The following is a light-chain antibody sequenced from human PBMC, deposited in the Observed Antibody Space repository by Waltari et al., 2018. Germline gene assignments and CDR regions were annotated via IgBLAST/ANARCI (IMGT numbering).Light chain of an antibody. Sequence: DIQLTQSPSFLSASVGDRVTITCRASQAISSYLAWYQQKPGRAPKLLIYAASTLQSGVPSGFSGSGSGTEFTLTISSLQPEDFATYYCQQLDSFTITFGQGTRLEIK. CDR3: QQLDSFTIT. CDR2: AAS. V-gene: IGKV1-9*01. J-gene: IGKJ5*01. CDR1: QAISSY.